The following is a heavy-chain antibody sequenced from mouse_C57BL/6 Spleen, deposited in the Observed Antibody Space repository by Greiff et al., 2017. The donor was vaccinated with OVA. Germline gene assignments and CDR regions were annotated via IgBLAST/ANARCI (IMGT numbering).Heavy chain of an antibody. D-gene: IGHD1-1*01. V-gene: IGHV1-55*01. CDR2: IYPGSGST. J-gene: IGHJ4*01. CDR3: ARKRVYYGSTSYAMDY. Sequence: QVQLQQPGAELVKPGASVKMSCKASGYTFTSYWITWVKQRPGQGLEWIGDIYPGSGSTNYNEKFKSKATLTVDTSSSTAYMQLSSLTSEDSAVYYCARKRVYYGSTSYAMDYWGQGTSVTVSS. CDR1: GYTFTSYW.